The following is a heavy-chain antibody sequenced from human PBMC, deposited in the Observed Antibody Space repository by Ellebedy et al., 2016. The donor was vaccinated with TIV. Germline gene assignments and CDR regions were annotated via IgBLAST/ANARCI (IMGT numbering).Heavy chain of an antibody. CDR2: MSYSGRS. Sequence: MPSETLSLTCSVSGGSIRTYYWSRIRQPPGKGLEWIGYMSYSGRSHFIPSLRSRVNISLDTSKNQFSLKLTSVSAADTATYYCAREDNRDGNNVFIRFWGQGTLVTVSS. CDR1: GGSIRTYY. J-gene: IGHJ4*02. CDR3: AREDNRDGNNVFIRF. D-gene: IGHD5-24*01. V-gene: IGHV4-59*01.